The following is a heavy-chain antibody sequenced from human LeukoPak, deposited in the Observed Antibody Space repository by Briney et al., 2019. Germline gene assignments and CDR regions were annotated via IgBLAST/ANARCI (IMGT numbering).Heavy chain of an antibody. J-gene: IGHJ4*02. CDR3: AEYYDSSGYYSH. D-gene: IGHD3-22*01. CDR1: GGTFSSYA. V-gene: IGHV1-69*13. CDR2: IIPIFGTA. Sequence: ASVKVSCKASGGTFSSYAISWVRQAPGQGLEWMGGIIPIFGTANYAQTFQGRVTITADESTSTAYMELSSLRSEDTAVYYCAEYYDSSGYYSHWGQGTLVTVSS.